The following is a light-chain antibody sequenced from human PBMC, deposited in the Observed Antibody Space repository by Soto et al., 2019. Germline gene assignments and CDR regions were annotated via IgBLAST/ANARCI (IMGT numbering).Light chain of an antibody. V-gene: IGKV4-1*01. CDR2: WAS. CDR1: KSVFYNSNNKDY. Sequence: DIVMTQSPDSLAVSLGERATINCKSSKSVFYNSNNKDYLAWYRQKPGQPPELLIFWASIRESGVPDRFRGSGSGTDFTLTINSVQAEDVAVYYCLQYYSGLALSFGGGTKVEMK. CDR3: LQYYSGLALS. J-gene: IGKJ4*01.